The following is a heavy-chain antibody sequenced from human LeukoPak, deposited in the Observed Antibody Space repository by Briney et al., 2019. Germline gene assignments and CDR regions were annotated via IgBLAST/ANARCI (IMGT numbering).Heavy chain of an antibody. D-gene: IGHD3-22*01. CDR3: ARDYYDSSGYYHGDY. J-gene: IGHJ4*02. Sequence: GGSLRLSCAASGFTFSSYSMNWVRQAPGKGLEWVSSISSSSSYIFYADSVKGRFTISRDNAKNSLYLQMNSLRAEDTAVYYCARDYYDSSGYYHGDYWGQGTLVTVSA. V-gene: IGHV3-21*01. CDR1: GFTFSSYS. CDR2: ISSSSSYI.